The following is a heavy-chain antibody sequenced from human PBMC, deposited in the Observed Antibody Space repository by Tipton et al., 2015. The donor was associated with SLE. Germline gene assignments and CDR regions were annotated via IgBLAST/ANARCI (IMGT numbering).Heavy chain of an antibody. CDR1: GFTFSSYW. CDR3: ARTNWLDS. V-gene: IGHV3-7*01. J-gene: IGHJ5*01. Sequence: SLRLSCAASGFTFSSYWMNWVRQAPGKGLEWVAHIKGDGSEKNYVDSVKGRFTISRDNARNSVFLQMNSLRDEDTALYYCARTNWLDSWGQGTLVTVSS. CDR2: IKGDGSEK.